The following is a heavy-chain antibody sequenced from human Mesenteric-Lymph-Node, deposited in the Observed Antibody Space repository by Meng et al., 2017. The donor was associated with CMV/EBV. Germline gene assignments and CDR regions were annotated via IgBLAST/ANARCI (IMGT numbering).Heavy chain of an antibody. CDR2: IYYTGRT. CDR3: ARVGYSGSFFDI. V-gene: IGHV4-31*03. J-gene: IGHJ4*02. Sequence: NVSGGSISRGGYYWSWIRQHPEKGLEWIGYIYYTGRTSYNPSLWSRVVMSVDTSKNQFSLNLSSVTAADTAVYYCARVGYSGSFFDIWGQGTLVTVSS. CDR1: GGSISRGGYY. D-gene: IGHD1-26*01.